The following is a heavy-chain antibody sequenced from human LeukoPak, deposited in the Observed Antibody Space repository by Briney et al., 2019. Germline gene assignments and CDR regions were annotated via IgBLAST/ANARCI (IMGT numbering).Heavy chain of an antibody. J-gene: IGHJ4*02. D-gene: IGHD6-13*01. CDR3: AKDSQQLALDY. Sequence: GGSLRLSCAASGFTFSTYWMSWVRQVPRKGLEWVANIKQDGGEVYYVDSVKGRFTISRDNAKNSLSLQMNSLRAEDTAVYYCAKDSQQLALDYWGQGTLVTVSS. V-gene: IGHV3-7*03. CDR2: IKQDGGEV. CDR1: GFTFSTYW.